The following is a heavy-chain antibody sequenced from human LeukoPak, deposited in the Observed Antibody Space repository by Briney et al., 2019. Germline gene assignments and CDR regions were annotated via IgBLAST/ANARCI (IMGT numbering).Heavy chain of an antibody. J-gene: IGHJ4*02. CDR2: INSDGSST. D-gene: IGHD6-6*01. CDR3: ARDDARIAARGFDY. V-gene: IGHV3-74*01. CDR1: GFTFSSYW. Sequence: SGGSLRLSCAASGFTFSSYWMHWVRQAPGKGLVWVSRINSDGSSTSYADSVKGRFTISRDNAKNTLCLQMNSLRAEDTAVYYCARDDARIAARGFDYWGQGTLVTVSS.